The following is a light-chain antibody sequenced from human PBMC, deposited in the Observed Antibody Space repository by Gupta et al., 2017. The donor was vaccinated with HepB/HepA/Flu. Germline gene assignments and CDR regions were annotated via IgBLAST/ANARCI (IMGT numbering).Light chain of an antibody. CDR3: QQRSNCPLT. Sequence: DIVLTQSPATLSLSPGERATLSCRASQSVSSYLDWYQQKPGQAPRLLIYDASNRDTGIPARGSGSGSGTDFTLTIRSLEPEDFAVYYCQQRSNCPLTFGGGTKVEIK. J-gene: IGKJ4*01. V-gene: IGKV3-11*01. CDR1: QSVSSY. CDR2: DAS.